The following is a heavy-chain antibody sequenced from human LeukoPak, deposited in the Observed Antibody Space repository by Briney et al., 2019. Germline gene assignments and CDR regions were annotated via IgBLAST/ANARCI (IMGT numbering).Heavy chain of an antibody. CDR1: GGSFSGYY. Sequence: SETLSLTCAVYGGSFSGYYWSWIRQPPGKGLEWIGEINHSGSTNYNPSLKSRVTISVDTSKNQFSLKLSSVTAADTAVYYCARLKPRSDAFGIWGQGTMVTVSS. CDR3: ARLKPRSDAFGI. CDR2: INHSGST. V-gene: IGHV4-34*01. J-gene: IGHJ3*02.